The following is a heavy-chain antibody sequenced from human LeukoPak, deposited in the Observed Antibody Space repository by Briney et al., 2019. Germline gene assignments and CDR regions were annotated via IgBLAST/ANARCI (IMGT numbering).Heavy chain of an antibody. CDR1: GGTFSSYA. CDR3: ARAGGSYYASSGYFGIWFDP. Sequence: GASVKVSCKASGGTFSSYAISWVRQPPGQGLEWMGGIITIFDTANYAQKFEGRVTITADESTSTAYMELSSLRSEDTAVYYCARAGGSYYASSGYFGIWFDPWGQGTLVTVSS. J-gene: IGHJ5*02. V-gene: IGHV1-69*13. D-gene: IGHD3-22*01. CDR2: IITIFDTA.